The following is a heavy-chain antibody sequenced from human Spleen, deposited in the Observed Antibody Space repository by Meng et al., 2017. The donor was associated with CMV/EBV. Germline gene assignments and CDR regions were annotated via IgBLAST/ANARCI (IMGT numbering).Heavy chain of an antibody. J-gene: IGHJ5*02. CDR3: ARVDYVWGSYRPNWFDP. CDR1: TFSGYD. V-gene: IGHV1-18*01. D-gene: IGHD3-16*02. Sequence: TFSGYDINWVRQAPGQGLEWMGGISAYNGNTNYAQKLQGRVTTTTDTSTSTAYMELRSLRSDDTAVYYCARVDYVWGSYRPNWFDPWGQGTLVTVSS. CDR2: ISAYNGNT.